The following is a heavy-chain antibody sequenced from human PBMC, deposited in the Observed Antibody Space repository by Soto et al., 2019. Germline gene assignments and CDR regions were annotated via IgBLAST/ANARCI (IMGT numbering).Heavy chain of an antibody. Sequence: SETLSLTCAVYGGSFSVYYWSWIRHPPGKGLEWIGEINHSGSTNYNPSLKSRVTISVDTSKNQFSLKLSSVTAADTAVYYCARGLKYSSSAGPNWFDPWGQGTLVTVSS. CDR1: GGSFSVYY. D-gene: IGHD6-6*01. CDR2: INHSGST. J-gene: IGHJ5*02. CDR3: ARGLKYSSSAGPNWFDP. V-gene: IGHV4-34*01.